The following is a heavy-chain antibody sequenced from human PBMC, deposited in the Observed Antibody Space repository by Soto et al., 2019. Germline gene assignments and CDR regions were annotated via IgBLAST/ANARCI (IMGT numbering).Heavy chain of an antibody. CDR1: GYTFPGYY. Sequence: ASVKVSCKASGYTFPGYYMHWVRQAPGQGLEWMGWINPNSGGTNYAQKFQGWVTMTRDTSISTAYMELSRLRSDDTAVYYCARGGYDILTGYYKEYYYYGMDVWGQGTTVTVSS. V-gene: IGHV1-2*04. CDR3: ARGGYDILTGYYKEYYYYGMDV. J-gene: IGHJ6*02. D-gene: IGHD3-9*01. CDR2: INPNSGGT.